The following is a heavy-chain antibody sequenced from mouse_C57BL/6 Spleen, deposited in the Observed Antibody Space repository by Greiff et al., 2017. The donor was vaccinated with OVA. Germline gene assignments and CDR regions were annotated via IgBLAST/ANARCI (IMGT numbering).Heavy chain of an antibody. Sequence: VQLQQSGPELVKPGASVKISCKASGYSFTDYNMNWVKQSHGKSLEWIGVIIPNYGTTSSHQKFKGKATLTVAKSSSTAYMQLNSLTSEDSAVYNSARERGLLSLAYWGQGTLVTVSA. CDR2: IIPNYGTT. CDR1: GYSFTDYN. D-gene: IGHD3-1*01. CDR3: ARERGLLSLAY. V-gene: IGHV1-39*01. J-gene: IGHJ3*01.